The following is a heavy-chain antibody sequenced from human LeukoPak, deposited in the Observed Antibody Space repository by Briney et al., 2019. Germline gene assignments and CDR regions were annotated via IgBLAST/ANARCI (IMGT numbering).Heavy chain of an antibody. CDR1: GYTFTSYG. V-gene: IGHV1-18*01. J-gene: IGHJ3*02. D-gene: IGHD3-16*01. CDR2: ISAYNGNT. CDR3: ARDITAFGGVSGFLICDAFDI. Sequence: ASVKVSXKASGYTFTSYGISWVRQAPGQGLEWMGWISAYNGNTNYAQKLQGRVTMTTDTSTSTAYMELRSLRSDDTAVYYCARDITAFGGVSGFLICDAFDIWGQGTMVTVSS.